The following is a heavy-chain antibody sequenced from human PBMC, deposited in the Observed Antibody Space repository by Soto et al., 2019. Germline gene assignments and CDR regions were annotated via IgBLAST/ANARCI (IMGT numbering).Heavy chain of an antibody. J-gene: IGHJ6*02. V-gene: IGHV3-48*02. CDR3: ASDREPDYGDLLGYYYGMDV. D-gene: IGHD4-17*01. CDR2: ISSSSSTI. Sequence: EVQLVESGGGSVQPGGSLRLSCAASGFTFSSYSINWVRQAPGKGLEWVSYISSSSSTIYYADSVKGRFTIYRGNDKNPIYLQMHRLRDKNTDVHYCASDREPDYGDLLGYYYGMDVWGQGTTVTVS. CDR1: GFTFSSYS.